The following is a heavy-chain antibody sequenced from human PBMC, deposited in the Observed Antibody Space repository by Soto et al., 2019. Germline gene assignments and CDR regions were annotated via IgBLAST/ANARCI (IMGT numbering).Heavy chain of an antibody. CDR1: GGSISSSSYY. V-gene: IGHV4-39*02. Sequence: SETLSLTCTVSGGSISSSSYYWGWIRQPPGKGLEWIGSIYYSGSTYYNPSLKSRVTISVDTSKDQFSLKLSSVTAADTAVYYCAREDGYDFWSGHHPGMDVWGQGTTVTVSS. J-gene: IGHJ6*02. D-gene: IGHD3-3*01. CDR3: AREDGYDFWSGHHPGMDV. CDR2: IYYSGST.